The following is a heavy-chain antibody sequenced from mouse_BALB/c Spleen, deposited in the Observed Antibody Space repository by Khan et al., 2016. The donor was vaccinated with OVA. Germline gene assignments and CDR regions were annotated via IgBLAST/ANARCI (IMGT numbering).Heavy chain of an antibody. CDR2: ISNGGGST. CDR3: ERQLYGAMDY. V-gene: IGHV5-12*02. CDR1: GFTFSDYY. Sequence: EVELVESGGGLVQPGGSLKLSCATSGFTFSDYYMYWVRQTPEKRLEWVAYISNGGGSTYYPDTVKGRFTISRDNAKNTLYLQMSRLKSEDTAMYYWERQLYGAMDYWGQGTSVTVSS. J-gene: IGHJ4*01. D-gene: IGHD2-12*01.